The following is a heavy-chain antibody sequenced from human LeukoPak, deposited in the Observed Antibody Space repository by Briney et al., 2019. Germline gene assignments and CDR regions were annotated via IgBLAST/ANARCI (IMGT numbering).Heavy chain of an antibody. V-gene: IGHV4-39*01. J-gene: IGHJ4*02. D-gene: IGHD2-21*02. CDR1: GGSISSSSYY. CDR3: ARVRKVTAIPAFGTFDY. CDR2: IYYSGST. Sequence: PSETLSLTCTVSGGSISSSSYYWGWIRQPPGKGLEWIGSIYYSGSTYYNPSLKSRVTISVDTSKNQFSLKLGSVTAADTAVYYCARVRKVTAIPAFGTFDYWGQGTLGTVSS.